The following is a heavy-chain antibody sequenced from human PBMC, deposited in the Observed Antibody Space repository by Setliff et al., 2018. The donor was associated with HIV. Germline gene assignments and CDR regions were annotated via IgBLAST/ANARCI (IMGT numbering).Heavy chain of an antibody. D-gene: IGHD3-16*01. V-gene: IGHV1-3*01. CDR3: ARDKGGQFFFYYMDV. CDR1: GYTFTSFT. CDR2: INVGNGDT. J-gene: IGHJ6*03. Sequence: ASVKVSCKASGYTFTSFTMHWVRQAPGQRLEWMGWINVGNGDTKFSQKFQGRVTITRDISASTVYLDLSRLRSEDTAVYSCARDKGGQFFFYYMDVWGKGTMVTVSS.